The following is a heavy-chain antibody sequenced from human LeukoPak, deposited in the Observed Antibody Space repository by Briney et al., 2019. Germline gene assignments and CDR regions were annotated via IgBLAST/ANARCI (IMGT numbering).Heavy chain of an antibody. CDR1: GFTFDDYT. CDR3: AKADYYDSSGYYFDY. D-gene: IGHD3-22*01. J-gene: IGHJ4*02. CDR2: ISWDGGST. V-gene: IGHV3-43*01. Sequence: PGGSLRLSCAASGFTFDDYTMHWVRQAPGKGLEWVSLISWDGGSTYYADSVKGRFTISRDNSKNSLYLQMNSLRTEDTALYYCAKADYYDSSGYYFDYWGQGTLVTVSS.